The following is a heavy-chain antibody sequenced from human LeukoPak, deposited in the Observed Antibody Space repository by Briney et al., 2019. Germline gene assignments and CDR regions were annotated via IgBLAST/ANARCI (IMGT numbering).Heavy chain of an antibody. D-gene: IGHD6-19*01. V-gene: IGHV1-46*01. CDR3: ARAVAGTEVFDY. CDR1: GYTFTSYY. Sequence: GASVTVSCKASGYTFTSYYMHWVRQAPGQGLEWMGIINPSGGSTSYAQKFQGRVTMTRDTSTSTVYMELSSLRSEDTAVYYCARAVAGTEVFDYWGQGTLVTVSS. CDR2: INPSGGST. J-gene: IGHJ4*02.